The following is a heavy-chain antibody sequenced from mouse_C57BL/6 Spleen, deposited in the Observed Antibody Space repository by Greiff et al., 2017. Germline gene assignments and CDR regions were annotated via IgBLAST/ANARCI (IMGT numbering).Heavy chain of an antibody. CDR3: TRAFAY. CDR1: GYTFTDYE. CDR2: IDPETGGT. J-gene: IGHJ3*01. V-gene: IGHV1-15*01. Sequence: QVHVKQSGAELVRPGASVTLSCKASGYTFTDYEMHWVKQTPVHGLEWIGAIDPETGGTAYNQKFKGKAILTADKSSSTAYMELRSLTSEDSAVYYCTRAFAYFGQGTLVTVSA.